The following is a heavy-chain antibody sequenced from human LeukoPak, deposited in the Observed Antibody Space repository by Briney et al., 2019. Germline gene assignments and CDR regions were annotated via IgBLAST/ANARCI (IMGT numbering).Heavy chain of an antibody. CDR2: IYPGDSVT. V-gene: IGHV5-51*01. J-gene: IGHJ1*01. D-gene: IGHD2-2*01. Sequence: GESLKISCKGSGYSFTSYWIGWVRQMPGKGLEWMGIIYPGDSVTRYSPSFQGQVTTSADKSIGTAYLQWSSLKASDTAMYYCARLWLYCSSTSCFAEYFQHWGQGTLVTVSS. CDR1: GYSFTSYW. CDR3: ARLWLYCSSTSCFAEYFQH.